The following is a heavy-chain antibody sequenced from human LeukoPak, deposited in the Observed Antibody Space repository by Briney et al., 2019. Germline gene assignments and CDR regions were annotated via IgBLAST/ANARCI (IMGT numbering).Heavy chain of an antibody. D-gene: IGHD3-10*01. CDR1: GYTFTSYG. Sequence: AAVKVSCKASGYTFTSYGISWVRQAPGQGLEWMGWISAYNGNTNYAQKLQGRVTMTTDTSTSTAYMELRSLRSDDTAVYYCARTPTYYYGSGTYSDAFDIWGQGTMVTVSS. J-gene: IGHJ3*02. CDR3: ARTPTYYYGSGTYSDAFDI. V-gene: IGHV1-18*01. CDR2: ISAYNGNT.